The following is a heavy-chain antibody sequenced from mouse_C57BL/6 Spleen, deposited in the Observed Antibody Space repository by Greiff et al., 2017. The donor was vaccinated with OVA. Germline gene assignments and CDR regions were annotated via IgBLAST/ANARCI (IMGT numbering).Heavy chain of an antibody. D-gene: IGHD1-1*01. CDR3: ARRRTVPYYYAMDY. Sequence: QVQLQQPGAELVMPGASVKLSCKASGYTFTSYWMHWVKQRPGQGLEWIGEIDPSDSYTNYNQKFKGKSTLTVDKSYSTAYMQLSSLTSEDSAVYYCARRRTVPYYYAMDYWGQGTSVTVSS. J-gene: IGHJ4*01. CDR2: IDPSDSYT. CDR1: GYTFTSYW. V-gene: IGHV1-69*01.